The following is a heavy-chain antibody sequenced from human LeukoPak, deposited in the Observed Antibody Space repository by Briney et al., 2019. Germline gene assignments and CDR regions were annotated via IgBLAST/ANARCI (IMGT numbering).Heavy chain of an antibody. Sequence: SQTLSLTCAISGDSVSSNSAAWNWIRQSPSRGLEWLGRTYYRSKYYNDYAVSVKSRISIKPDTSKNQFSLQLNSVTPEDTAVYYCVRNLEDSGSFLAFDIWGQGTMVTVSS. CDR3: VRNLEDSGSFLAFDI. CDR2: TYYRSKYYN. CDR1: GDSVSSNSAA. J-gene: IGHJ3*02. D-gene: IGHD6-13*01. V-gene: IGHV6-1*01.